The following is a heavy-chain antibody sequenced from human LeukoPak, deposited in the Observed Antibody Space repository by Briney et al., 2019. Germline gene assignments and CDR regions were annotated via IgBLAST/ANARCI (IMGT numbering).Heavy chain of an antibody. J-gene: IGHJ4*02. CDR3: ARAPWLLPFDY. CDR2: INHSGST. D-gene: IGHD4-23*01. CDR1: GGSFSGYY. V-gene: IGHV4-34*01. Sequence: SETLSLTCAVYGGSFSGYYWSWIRQPPGKGLEWIGEINHSGSTNYNPSLKSRVTISVDTSKNQFSLKLSSVTAADTAVYYCARAPWLLPFDYWGQGTLVTVSS.